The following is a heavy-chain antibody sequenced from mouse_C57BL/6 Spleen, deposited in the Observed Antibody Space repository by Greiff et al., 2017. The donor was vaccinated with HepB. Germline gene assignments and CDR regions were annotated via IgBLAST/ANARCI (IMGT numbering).Heavy chain of an antibody. CDR1: GYTFTSYW. D-gene: IGHD1-1*01. Sequence: VQLQQPGAELVKPGASVKMSCKASGYTFTSYWITWVKQRPGQGLEWIGDIYPGSGSTNYNEKFKSKATLTVDTSSSTAYMQLSSLTSEDSAVYYCARSDYYGSSPAWFAYWGQGTTLTVSS. V-gene: IGHV1-55*01. J-gene: IGHJ2*01. CDR3: ARSDYYGSSPAWFAY. CDR2: IYPGSGST.